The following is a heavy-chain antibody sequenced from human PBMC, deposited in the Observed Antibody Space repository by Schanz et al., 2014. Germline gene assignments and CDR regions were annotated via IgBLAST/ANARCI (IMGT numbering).Heavy chain of an antibody. D-gene: IGHD5-12*01. V-gene: IGHV3-30*04. CDR1: GFTFSNFA. CDR2: ISHDGSIQ. CDR3: ARDRPSGYALDF. J-gene: IGHJ4*02. Sequence: QVQLVESGGGVVQPGRSLRLSCAASGFTFSNFAMHWVRQAPGKGLEWVTIISHDGSIQYGADSVKGRFTISRDNSKKTLYVQMNSLRAEDTAVYYCARDRPSGYALDFWGQGTLVTVSS.